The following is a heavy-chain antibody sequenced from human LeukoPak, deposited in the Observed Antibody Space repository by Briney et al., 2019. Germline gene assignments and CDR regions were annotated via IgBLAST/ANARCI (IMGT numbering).Heavy chain of an antibody. CDR2: IYYSGST. CDR1: GGSVSSSTYY. CDR3: ARRGRRYYDSSGYTPPPNYYYYMDV. Sequence: PSETLSLTCTVSGGSVSSSTYYWGWIRQPPGKGLEWIGNIYYSGSTYYNPSLKSRVTISVDTSKNQFSLKLTSVTAADTAVYYCARRGRRYYDSSGYTPPPNYYYYMDVWGKGTTVTVSS. J-gene: IGHJ6*03. V-gene: IGHV4-39*07. D-gene: IGHD3-22*01.